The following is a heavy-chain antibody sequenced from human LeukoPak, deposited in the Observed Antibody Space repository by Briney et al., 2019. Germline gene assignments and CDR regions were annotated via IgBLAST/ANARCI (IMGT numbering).Heavy chain of an antibody. Sequence: SVKVSCKASGGTFSSYAISWVRQAPGQGLEWMGGIIPIFGTANYAQKFQGRVTITADESTSTAYMELSSLRSEDTAVYYCARIAARRRAPGAFDIWGQGTMVTVSS. J-gene: IGHJ3*02. D-gene: IGHD6-6*01. CDR3: ARIAARRRAPGAFDI. CDR2: IIPIFGTA. V-gene: IGHV1-69*13. CDR1: GGTFSSYA.